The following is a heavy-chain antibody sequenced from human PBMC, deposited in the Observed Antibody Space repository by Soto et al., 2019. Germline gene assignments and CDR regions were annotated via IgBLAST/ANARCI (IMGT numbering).Heavy chain of an antibody. CDR1: GCSFSSSTR. J-gene: IGHJ4*02. V-gene: IGHV4-4*02. CDR3: ARVKASGVKFDY. D-gene: IGHD3-10*01. Sequence: SETLSLTCAVSGCSFSSSTRWCGGHAPPGKGLEWIGEIYHSGSTNYNPSLKSRVTISVDKSKNQFSLKLSSVTAADTAVYYCARVKASGVKFDYWGQGTLLTVS. CDR2: IYHSGST.